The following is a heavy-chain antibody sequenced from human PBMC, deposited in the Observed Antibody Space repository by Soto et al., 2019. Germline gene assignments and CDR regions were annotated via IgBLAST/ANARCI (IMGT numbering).Heavy chain of an antibody. CDR1: GGSITSGGYY. CDR3: ARSVFP. V-gene: IGHV4-31*03. CDR2: IYYSGFT. Sequence: SVTLCLTSTVSGGSITSGGYYWSWLRQHPGKGLEWIGYIYYSGFTYYNPSLKSRVTISVDTSKNQFSLKLSSVTAADTAVYYCARSVFPWGQGTLVTVSS. J-gene: IGHJ5*02.